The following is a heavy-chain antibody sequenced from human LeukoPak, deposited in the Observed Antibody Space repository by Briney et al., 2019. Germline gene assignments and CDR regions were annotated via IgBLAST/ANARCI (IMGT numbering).Heavy chain of an antibody. CDR3: ARVNTKDAFDI. CDR2: INHSGST. V-gene: IGHV4-34*01. CDR1: GGSFSGYY. Sequence: SETLSLTCAVYGGSFSGYYWSWIRQPPGKGLEWIGEINHSGSTNYNPPLKSRVTISVDTSKNQFSLKLSSVTAADTAVYYCARVNTKDAFDIWGQGTMVTVSS. J-gene: IGHJ3*02. D-gene: IGHD2-8*01.